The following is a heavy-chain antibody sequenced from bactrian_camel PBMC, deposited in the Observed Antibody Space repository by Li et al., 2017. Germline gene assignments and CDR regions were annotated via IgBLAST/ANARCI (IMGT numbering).Heavy chain of an antibody. V-gene: IGHV3S40*01. CDR2: ISWSGDST. CDR1: GFTFSGSK. Sequence: VQLVESGGGLVEPGESLRLSCAASGFTFSGSKMRWVRQAPGKGLEWVSAISWSGDSTNYADSVKGQFTISRDNAKNTVYLQMNSLKSEDSAVYYCAADPTRSGAIVRGECYSTDYWGKGTQVTVS. J-gene: IGHJ7*01. D-gene: IGHD3*01.